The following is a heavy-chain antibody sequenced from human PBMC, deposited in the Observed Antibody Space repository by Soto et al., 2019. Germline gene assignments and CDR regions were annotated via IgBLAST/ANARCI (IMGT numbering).Heavy chain of an antibody. D-gene: IGHD3-3*01. CDR1: GYTFTSYY. V-gene: IGHV1-46*01. CDR3: ARASLEWMRSEHYYGMDV. J-gene: IGHJ6*02. CDR2: INPSGGST. Sequence: GASVKVSCKASGYTFTSYYMHWVRQAPGQGXEWMGIINPSGGSTSYAQKFQGRVTMTRDTSTSTVYMELSSLRSEDTAVYYCARASLEWMRSEHYYGMDVWGQGTTVTVSS.